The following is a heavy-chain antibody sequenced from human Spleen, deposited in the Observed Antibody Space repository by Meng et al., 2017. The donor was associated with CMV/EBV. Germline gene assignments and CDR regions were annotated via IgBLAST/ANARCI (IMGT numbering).Heavy chain of an antibody. CDR1: GFTFSSYA. CDR3: AREGGDFLEWLKPHGY. CDR2: ISGSDGTI. V-gene: IGHV3-48*04. D-gene: IGHD3-3*01. Sequence: GGSLRLSCAASGFTFSSYAMNWVRQAPGKGLEWVSYISGSDGTIYYAGSVKGRFTISRDNAKKSLYLQMNSLTAEDTAVYYCAREGGDFLEWLKPHGYWGQGTLVTVSS. J-gene: IGHJ4*02.